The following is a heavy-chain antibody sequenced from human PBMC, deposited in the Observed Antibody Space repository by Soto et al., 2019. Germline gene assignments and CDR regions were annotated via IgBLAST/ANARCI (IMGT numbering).Heavy chain of an antibody. CDR3: ARDVSMLLGAPTAFDY. D-gene: IGHD2-8*01. Sequence: QVQLVEFGGGLVKPGGSLRLSCAASGFTFSDYYMSWIRQAPGKGLEWFSFISSSSSSIYYADSVKGRFTISRDNAKNSLYLQMNSLRDEDTAVYYCARDVSMLLGAPTAFDYWGQGTLVTVSS. CDR1: GFTFSDYY. J-gene: IGHJ4*02. V-gene: IGHV3-11*01. CDR2: ISSSSSSI.